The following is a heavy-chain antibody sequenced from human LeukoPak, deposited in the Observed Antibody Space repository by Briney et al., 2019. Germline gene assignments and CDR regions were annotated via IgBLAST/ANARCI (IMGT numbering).Heavy chain of an antibody. Sequence: GASVKVSCKASGYTFTGYYMHWVRQAPGQGLEWMGWINPNSGGTNYAQKFQGRVTMTRDTSISTAYMELSRLRSDDTAVYYCARDLRTISYGPGSSRGYWGQGTLVTVSS. CDR3: ARDLRTISYGPGSSRGY. D-gene: IGHD3-10*01. CDR1: GYTFTGYY. V-gene: IGHV1-2*02. J-gene: IGHJ4*02. CDR2: INPNSGGT.